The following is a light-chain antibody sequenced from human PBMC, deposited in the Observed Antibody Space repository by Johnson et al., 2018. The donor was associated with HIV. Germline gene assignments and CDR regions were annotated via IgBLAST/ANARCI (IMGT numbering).Light chain of an antibody. CDR2: DNN. V-gene: IGLV1-51*01. CDR1: SSNIGNNY. J-gene: IGLJ1*01. Sequence: HSVLTQPPSVSAAPGQKVTISCSRSSSNIGNNYVSWYQQLPGTAPKLLIYDNNKRPSGIPDRFSGSKSGTSATLGITGLQTGDEADYYCGTWDSSLSAYVFGTGTKVTVL. CDR3: GTWDSSLSAYV.